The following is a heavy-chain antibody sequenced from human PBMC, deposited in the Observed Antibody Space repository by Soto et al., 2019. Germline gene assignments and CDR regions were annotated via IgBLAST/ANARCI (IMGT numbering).Heavy chain of an antibody. CDR3: ARGRSYYDILTGQRYYYYGMDV. CDR1: GYTFTSYD. D-gene: IGHD3-9*01. V-gene: IGHV1-8*01. J-gene: IGHJ6*04. CDR2: MNPNSGNT. Sequence: ASVKVSCKASGYTFTSYDINWVRQATGQGLEWMGWMNPNSGNTGYAQKFQGRVTMTRNTSISTAYMELSSLRSEDTAVYYCARGRSYYDILTGQRYYYYGMDVWGKGTTVTVSS.